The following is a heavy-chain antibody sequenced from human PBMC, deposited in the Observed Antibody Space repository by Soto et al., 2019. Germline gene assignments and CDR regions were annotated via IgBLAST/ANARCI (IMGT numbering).Heavy chain of an antibody. CDR1: GFTFRNCD. CDR2: ISEDGGKK. V-gene: IGHV3-30-3*01. Sequence: VKLLDSGGGLVQPGGSLRLSCAASGFTFRNCDMHWVRQAPGKGLEWVAVISEDGGKKFYADSVKGRLTISRDNSKDTVYLQVNSLKTEDTAVYYCARDGGKYWLDFWGQGTPVTVSS. D-gene: IGHD1-26*01. J-gene: IGHJ5*01. CDR3: ARDGGKYWLDF.